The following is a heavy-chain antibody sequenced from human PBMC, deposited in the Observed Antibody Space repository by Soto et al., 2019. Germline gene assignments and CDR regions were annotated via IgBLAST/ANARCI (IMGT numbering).Heavy chain of an antibody. J-gene: IGHJ6*02. CDR2: IYYSGST. D-gene: IGHD1-7*01. Sequence: TLSLTLTFAVASIFSLVYYWSLFLYPPGKGLEWIGYIYYSGSTYYNPSLKSRVTISVDTSKNQFSLKLSSVTAADTAVYYCVRDRVMELTTGNYYAIDVWGQWTTVT. V-gene: IGHV4-30-4*01. CDR3: VRDRVMELTTGNYYAIDV. CDR1: VASIFSLVYY.